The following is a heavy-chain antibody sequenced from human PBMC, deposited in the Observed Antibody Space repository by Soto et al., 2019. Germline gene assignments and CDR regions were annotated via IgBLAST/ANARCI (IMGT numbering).Heavy chain of an antibody. CDR3: ARRWGSTFDY. Sequence: QMQLQESGPGLVKPSETLSLTCAVSGGSISNCYWSWIRQSPGKGLEWIGYIYYSGTTNYNPSLKSRVTISVDTSKNQFSLKLRSVTAADTAVYYCARRWGSTFDYWGQGPQVTVSS. V-gene: IGHV4-59*08. D-gene: IGHD3-16*01. CDR2: IYYSGTT. J-gene: IGHJ4*02. CDR1: GGSISNCY.